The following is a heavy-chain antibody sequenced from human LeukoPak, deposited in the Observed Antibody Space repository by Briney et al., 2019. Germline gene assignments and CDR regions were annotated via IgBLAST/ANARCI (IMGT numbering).Heavy chain of an antibody. CDR1: GGTFSSYA. J-gene: IGHJ3*02. CDR3: AREPGIAAALPRAFDI. D-gene: IGHD6-13*01. V-gene: IGHV1-69*04. Sequence: GSSVEVSCKASGGTFSSYAISWVRQAPGQGLEWMGRIIPILGIANYAQKFQGRVTITADKSTSTAYMELSSLRSEDTAVYYCAREPGIAAALPRAFDIWGQGTMVTVSS. CDR2: IIPILGIA.